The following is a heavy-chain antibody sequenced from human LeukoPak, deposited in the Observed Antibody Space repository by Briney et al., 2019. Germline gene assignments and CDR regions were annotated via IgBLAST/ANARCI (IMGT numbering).Heavy chain of an antibody. V-gene: IGHV3-74*01. CDR3: ARDDRPSGHMVRGTYYYYGMDV. CDR1: GFTFSSYW. CDR2: INSDGSST. Sequence: GGSLRLSCAASGFTFSSYWMHWVRQAPGKGLVWVSRINSDGSSTNYADSVKGRFTISRDNAKNSLYLQMNSLRAEDTAVYYCARDDRPSGHMVRGTYYYYGMDVWGKGTTVTVSS. J-gene: IGHJ6*04. D-gene: IGHD3-10*01.